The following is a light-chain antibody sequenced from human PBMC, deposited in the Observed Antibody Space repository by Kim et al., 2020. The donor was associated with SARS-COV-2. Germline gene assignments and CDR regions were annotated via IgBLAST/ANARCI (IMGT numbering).Light chain of an antibody. J-gene: IGKJ4*01. Sequence: ASVGDRVTISCRASQDIRKNLAWFQQKPGKAPKSLMYSASSLESGVPSKFSGSGSGTVFTLTIYSLQPEDFATYYCQQYEAYPLTFGGGTKVDIK. CDR1: QDIRKN. CDR3: QQYEAYPLT. CDR2: SAS. V-gene: IGKV1-16*02.